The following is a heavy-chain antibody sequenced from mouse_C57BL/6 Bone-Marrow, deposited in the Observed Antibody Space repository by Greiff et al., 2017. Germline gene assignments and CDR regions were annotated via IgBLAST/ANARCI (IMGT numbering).Heavy chain of an antibody. J-gene: IGHJ1*03. CDR3: ASHYYGSRYFDV. CDR1: GYTFTSYW. Sequence: QVHVKQPGTELVKPGASVKLSCKASGYTFTSYWMHWVKQRPGQGLEWIGNINPSNGGTNYNEKFKSKATLTVDKSSSTAYMQLSSLTSEDSAVYYCASHYYGSRYFDVWGTGTTVTVSS. CDR2: INPSNGGT. D-gene: IGHD1-1*01. V-gene: IGHV1-53*01.